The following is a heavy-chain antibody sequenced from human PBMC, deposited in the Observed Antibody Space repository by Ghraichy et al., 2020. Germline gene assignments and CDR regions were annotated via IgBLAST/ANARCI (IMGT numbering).Heavy chain of an antibody. CDR2: ISAYNGNT. Sequence: ASVKVSCKASGYTFTSYGISWVRQAPGQGLEWMGWISAYNGNTNYAQKLQGRVTMTTDTSTSTAYMELRSLRSDDTAVYYCARVKRITIFGVVIIPSGIRPNWFDPWGQGTLVTVSS. V-gene: IGHV1-18*01. CDR1: GYTFTSYG. J-gene: IGHJ5*02. CDR3: ARVKRITIFGVVIIPSGIRPNWFDP. D-gene: IGHD3-3*01.